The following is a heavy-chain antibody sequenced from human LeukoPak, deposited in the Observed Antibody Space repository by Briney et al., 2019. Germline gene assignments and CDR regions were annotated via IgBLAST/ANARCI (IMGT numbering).Heavy chain of an antibody. CDR2: IKSKSDGGTT. CDR3: TQGVAKAYS. V-gene: IGHV3-15*01. CDR1: GFTLSPFSNAW. J-gene: IGHJ4*02. Sequence: GGSLRLSCAASGFTLSPFSNAWMSWVRQAPGKGLEWVGRIKSKSDGGTTDFAAPVKGRFTMSRDDSENTVSLQMNSLKIEDTAVYFCTQGVAKAYSWGQGTLVTVSS. D-gene: IGHD5-12*01.